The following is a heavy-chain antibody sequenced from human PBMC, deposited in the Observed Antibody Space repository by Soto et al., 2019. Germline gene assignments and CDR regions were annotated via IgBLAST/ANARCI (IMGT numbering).Heavy chain of an antibody. CDR1: GFTFDDYA. J-gene: IGHJ4*02. Sequence: EVQLVESGGGLVQPGRSLRLSCAASGFTFDDYAMHWVRQAPGKGLERVSGISWNSGSIGYADSVKGRFTISRDNAKNSLYLQMNSLRAEDTALYYCAKASDYIWGSYLDYWGQGTLVTVSS. V-gene: IGHV3-9*01. CDR2: ISWNSGSI. D-gene: IGHD3-16*02. CDR3: AKASDYIWGSYLDY.